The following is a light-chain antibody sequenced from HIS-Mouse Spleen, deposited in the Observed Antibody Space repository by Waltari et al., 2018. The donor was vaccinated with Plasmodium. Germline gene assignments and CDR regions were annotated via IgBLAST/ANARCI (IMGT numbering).Light chain of an antibody. Sequence: SYELTQPPSVSVSPGQTARTTCSGDALPKNYAYWYQQKSGQAPVLVIYEDSKRPSWIPERFSGSSSGTMATLTISGAQVEDEADYYCYSTDSSGNHRVFGGGTKLTVL. CDR3: YSTDSSGNHRV. J-gene: IGLJ3*02. V-gene: IGLV3-10*01. CDR1: ALPKNY. CDR2: EDS.